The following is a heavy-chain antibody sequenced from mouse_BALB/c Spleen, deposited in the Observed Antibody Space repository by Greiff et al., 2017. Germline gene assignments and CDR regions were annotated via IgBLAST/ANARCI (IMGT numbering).Heavy chain of an antibody. V-gene: IGHV1-5*01. CDR2: IYPGNSDT. J-gene: IGHJ1*01. CDR3: TSDGYPSWCFDV. D-gene: IGHD2-3*01. CDR1: GYTFTSYW. Sequence: EVQLQESGTVLARPGASVKMSCKASGYTFTSYWMHWVKQRPGQGLEWIGAIYPGNSDTSYNQKFKGKAKLTAVTSTSTAYMELSSLTNEDSAVYYCTSDGYPSWCFDVWGAGTTVTVSS.